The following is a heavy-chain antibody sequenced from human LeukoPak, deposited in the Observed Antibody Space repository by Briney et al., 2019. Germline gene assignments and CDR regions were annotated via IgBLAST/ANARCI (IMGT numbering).Heavy chain of an antibody. CDR3: ASRIIRRITMVEYYYYGMDV. CDR1: GFTFSSYW. Sequence: GGSLRLSCAASGFTFSSYWMSWVRQAPGKGLEWVANVKQDGSEKYYVDSVKGRFTISRDNAKNSLYLQMNSLRAEDTAVYYCASRIIRRITMVEYYYYGMDVWGQGTTVTVSS. V-gene: IGHV3-7*01. J-gene: IGHJ6*02. D-gene: IGHD3-10*01. CDR2: VKQDGSEK.